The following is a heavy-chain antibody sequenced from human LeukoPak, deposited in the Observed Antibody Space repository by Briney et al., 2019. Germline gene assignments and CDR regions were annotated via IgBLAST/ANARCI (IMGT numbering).Heavy chain of an antibody. CDR3: ATRPFRGPDSGYYDY. D-gene: IGHD3-22*01. CDR1: GGTFSSYA. CDR2: IIPIFGTA. J-gene: IGHJ4*02. V-gene: IGHV1-69*13. Sequence: GASVKVSCKASGGTFSSYAISWVRQAPGQGLEWMGGIIPIFGTANYAQKFQGRVTITADESTSTAYMELSSLRSEDTAVYYCATRPFRGPDSGYYDYWGQGTLVTVSS.